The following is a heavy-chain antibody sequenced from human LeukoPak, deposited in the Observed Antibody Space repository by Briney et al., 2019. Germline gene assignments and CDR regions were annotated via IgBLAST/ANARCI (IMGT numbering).Heavy chain of an antibody. Sequence: ASVKVSCKASGYTFTHYRLHWVRQAHGQGLEWMGWVNPDSGGTNYQQNFQGRVTMTRGTSISTVYMELSRLRSDDTAVYYCARENWYSDYWGQGTLVTVSS. CDR1: GYTFTHYR. J-gene: IGHJ4*02. D-gene: IGHD1-1*01. V-gene: IGHV1-2*02. CDR2: VNPDSGGT. CDR3: ARENWYSDY.